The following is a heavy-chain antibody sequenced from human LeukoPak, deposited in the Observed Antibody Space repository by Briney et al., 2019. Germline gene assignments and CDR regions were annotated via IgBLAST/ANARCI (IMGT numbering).Heavy chain of an antibody. J-gene: IGHJ4*02. Sequence: GGSLRLSCAASGFTFDDYAMHWVRQAPGKGLEWVSGISWNSGSIGYADSVKGRFTISRDNAKNSLYLQMNSLRAEDTALYYCVKDSSWGLQAPDHFDYWGQGTLVTVSS. V-gene: IGHV3-9*01. CDR2: ISWNSGSI. CDR3: VKDSSWGLQAPDHFDY. CDR1: GFTFDDYA. D-gene: IGHD1-26*01.